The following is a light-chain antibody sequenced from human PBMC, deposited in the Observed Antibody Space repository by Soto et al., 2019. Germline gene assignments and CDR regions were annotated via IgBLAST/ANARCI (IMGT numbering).Light chain of an antibody. Sequence: QSVLTQPASVSGSPGQSITISCTGTSSDVGSYNLISWYQQYPGKAPKLMIYEVSKRPSGVSNRFSGSKSGNTASLTISGLQAEDEADHYCCSYAGSSTFYVFGTGTKVTVL. V-gene: IGLV2-23*02. CDR1: SSDVGSYNL. CDR3: CSYAGSSTFYV. CDR2: EVS. J-gene: IGLJ1*01.